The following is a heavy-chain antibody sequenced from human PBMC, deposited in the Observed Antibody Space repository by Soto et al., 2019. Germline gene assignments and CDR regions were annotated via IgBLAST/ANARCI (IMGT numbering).Heavy chain of an antibody. D-gene: IGHD3-22*01. V-gene: IGHV3-30-3*01. CDR3: ASGTYYYDRSGPYFDY. Sequence: QVQLVESGGGVVQPGRSLRLSCAASGFTFSSYAMHWVRQAPGKGLEWVAVISYDGSNKYYADSVKGRFTISRDNSKKTLYLQMNSLRAEDTAVYYCASGTYYYDRSGPYFDYWGQGTLVTVSS. J-gene: IGHJ4*02. CDR2: ISYDGSNK. CDR1: GFTFSSYA.